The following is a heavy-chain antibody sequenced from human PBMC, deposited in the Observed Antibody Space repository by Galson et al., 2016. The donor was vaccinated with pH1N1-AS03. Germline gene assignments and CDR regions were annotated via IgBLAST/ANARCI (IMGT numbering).Heavy chain of an antibody. D-gene: IGHD6-19*01. Sequence: GSLRLSCAVSGFTFSTYAMTWVRQAPGRGLEWVSSISSTGSNTFYADSVMGRFTISRDNSKNTLYLQMNSLRAEDTAVFYCAKYTIDWYEDYWGQGTLVTVSS. V-gene: IGHV3-23*01. J-gene: IGHJ4*02. CDR1: GFTFSTYA. CDR2: ISSTGSNT. CDR3: AKYTIDWYEDY.